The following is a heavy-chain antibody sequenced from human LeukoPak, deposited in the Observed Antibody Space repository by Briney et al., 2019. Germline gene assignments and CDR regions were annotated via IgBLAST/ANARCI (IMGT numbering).Heavy chain of an antibody. CDR3: ARDYTGIVGATVKGDY. V-gene: IGHV1-18*01. J-gene: IGHJ4*02. CDR1: GYTFTSYA. Sequence: ASVKVSCKASGYTFTSYAMNWVRQAPGQGLEWMGWISAYNGNTNYAQKLQGRVTMTTDTSTSTAYMELRSLRSDDTAVYYCARDYTGIVGATVKGDYWGQGTLVTVSS. D-gene: IGHD1-26*01. CDR2: ISAYNGNT.